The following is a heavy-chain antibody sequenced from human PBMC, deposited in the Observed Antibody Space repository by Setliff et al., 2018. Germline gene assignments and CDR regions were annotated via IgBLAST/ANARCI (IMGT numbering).Heavy chain of an antibody. CDR2: IKQDGSEK. CDR1: GFDFTTNW. Sequence: GGSLRLSCEVSGFDFTTNWMTWVRQAPGKGLEWVANIKQDGSEKYYLGAVKGRFTISRDNAKNSLYLQMNSLRAEDTAVYYCARVAGRGRYWYFDLWGRGTLVTVSS. J-gene: IGHJ2*01. CDR3: ARVAGRGRYWYFDL. V-gene: IGHV3-7*01.